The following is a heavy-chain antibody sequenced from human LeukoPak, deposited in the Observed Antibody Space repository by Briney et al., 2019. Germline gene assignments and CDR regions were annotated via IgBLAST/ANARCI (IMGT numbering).Heavy chain of an antibody. V-gene: IGHV4-59*01. CDR3: AREHYYDSSGYD. D-gene: IGHD3-22*01. J-gene: IGHJ4*02. CDR1: GGSISSYY. Sequence: SETLSLTCTVSGGSISSYYWSWIRQPPGKGLEWIGYIYYSGSTNYNPSLKSRVTISVDMSKNQFSLKLSSVTAADTAVYYCAREHYYDSSGYDWGQGTLVTVSS. CDR2: IYYSGST.